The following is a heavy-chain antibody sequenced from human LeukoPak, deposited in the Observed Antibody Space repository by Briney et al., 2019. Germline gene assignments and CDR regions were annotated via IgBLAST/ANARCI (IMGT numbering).Heavy chain of an antibody. CDR2: ISSSSNYK. V-gene: IGHV3-21*01. CDR3: ARDPHSSSWENY. CDR1: GFTFNRYA. D-gene: IGHD6-13*01. J-gene: IGHJ4*02. Sequence: GGSLRLSCAASGFTFNRYAMHWVRQAPGKGLEWVSSISSSSNYKYYADSVKGRFTVSRDNAKNSLYLQMNSLRAEDTAVYYCARDPHSSSWENYWGQGTLVTVSS.